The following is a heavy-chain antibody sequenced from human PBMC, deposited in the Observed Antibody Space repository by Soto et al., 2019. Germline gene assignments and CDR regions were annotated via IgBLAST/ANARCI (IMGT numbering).Heavy chain of an antibody. J-gene: IGHJ4*02. CDR1: GFTFSSYS. D-gene: IGHD6-13*01. CDR2: ISSGSSTT. V-gene: IGHV3-48*02. CDR3: ACLSSSWYRVY. Sequence: EVQLVESGGGLVQPGGSLRLSCAASGFTFSSYSMSWVRQAPGKGLEWVSYISSGSSTTYYADSVKGRFTISRDNARNSMHLQMNSLRDEDTAVYYCACLSSSWYRVYWGQGTRVTVSS.